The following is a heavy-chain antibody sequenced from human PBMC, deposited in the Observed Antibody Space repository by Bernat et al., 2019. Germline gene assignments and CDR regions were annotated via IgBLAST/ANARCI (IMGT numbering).Heavy chain of an antibody. CDR3: ARGGGEPRPFGTFDY. CDR1: GYTFTGHY. CDR2: INAGNGNT. J-gene: IGHJ4*02. V-gene: IGHV1-3*01. D-gene: IGHD1-14*01. Sequence: QVQLVQSGAEVKKPGASVKVSCKASGYTFTGHYMHWVRQAPGQGLEWMGWINAGNGNTKYSQKFQGRVTITRDTSASTAYMELSSLRSEDTAVYYCARGGGEPRPFGTFDYWGQGTLVTVSS.